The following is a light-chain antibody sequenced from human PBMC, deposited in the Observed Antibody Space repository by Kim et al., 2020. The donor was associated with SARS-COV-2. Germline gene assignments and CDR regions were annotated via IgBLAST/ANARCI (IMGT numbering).Light chain of an antibody. CDR3: QSYDSSLSHAV. J-gene: IGLJ7*01. CDR1: SSNIGSNT. Sequence: QSVLTQPPSASGTPGQRVTISCSGSSSNIGSNTVNWYQQVPGTAPKLLIYSSNQRPSGVPDRFSGSKSGTSASLAITGLQAEDEADYSCQSYDSSLSHAVFGGGTQLTV. CDR2: SSN. V-gene: IGLV1-44*01.